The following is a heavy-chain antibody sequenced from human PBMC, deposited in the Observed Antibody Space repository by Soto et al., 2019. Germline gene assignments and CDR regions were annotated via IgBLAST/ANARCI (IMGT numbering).Heavy chain of an antibody. CDR1: GDSISTVDYF. CDR3: ARGRYCLTGRCFPNWFDS. Sequence: SETLSLTCPVSGDSISTVDYFWAWIRQPPGQALEYIGYIYKSTTTYYNPSFESRVAISLDTSKSQFSLTVTSVTAADTAVYFCARGRYCLTGRCFPNWFDSWGQGTLVTVSS. CDR2: IYKSTTT. D-gene: IGHD2-15*01. J-gene: IGHJ5*01. V-gene: IGHV4-30-4*01.